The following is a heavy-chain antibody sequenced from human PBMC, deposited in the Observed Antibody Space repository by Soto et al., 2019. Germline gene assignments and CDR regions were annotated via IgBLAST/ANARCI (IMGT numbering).Heavy chain of an antibody. CDR3: ARDGGGWYPDY. J-gene: IGHJ4*02. Sequence: SQTLSLPCAISGDSVSSNDAAWNWIRQSPSRGHEWLSRTYYRSKKWMYHNAESVKSRITVSPDTSNYQFSLQLYFVTPEDSVVFYCARDGGGWYPDYWGQGTPVTVSS. CDR1: GDSVSSNDAA. D-gene: IGHD6-19*01. CDR2: TYYRSKKWMY. V-gene: IGHV6-1*01.